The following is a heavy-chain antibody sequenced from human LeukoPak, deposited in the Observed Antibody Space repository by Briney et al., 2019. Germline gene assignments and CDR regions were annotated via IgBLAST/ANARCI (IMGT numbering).Heavy chain of an antibody. J-gene: IGHJ3*02. CDR1: GFTFSDYY. CDR3: ARDPSFWSGYYDDGDAFDI. V-gene: IGHV3-11*04. Sequence: PGGSLRLSCAASGFTFSDYYMSWIRQAPGKGLEWVSYISSSGSTIYYADSVKGRFTISRDNAKNSLYLQMNSLRAEDTAVYYCARDPSFWSGYYDDGDAFDIWGQGTMVTVSS. D-gene: IGHD3-3*01. CDR2: ISSSGSTI.